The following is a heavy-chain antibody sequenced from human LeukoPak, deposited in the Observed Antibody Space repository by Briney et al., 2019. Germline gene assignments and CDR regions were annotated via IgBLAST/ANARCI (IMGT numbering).Heavy chain of an antibody. Sequence: GGSLRLSCAASGFTFSSYTMNWVRQAPGKGLEWVSYISSSGSTTYYADSVKGRFTISRDNAKNSLYPQMNSLRAEDTAVYYCARTAVAGTPYFDYWGQGTLVTVSS. CDR3: ARTAVAGTPYFDY. D-gene: IGHD6-19*01. CDR2: ISSSGSTT. V-gene: IGHV3-48*01. J-gene: IGHJ4*02. CDR1: GFTFSSYT.